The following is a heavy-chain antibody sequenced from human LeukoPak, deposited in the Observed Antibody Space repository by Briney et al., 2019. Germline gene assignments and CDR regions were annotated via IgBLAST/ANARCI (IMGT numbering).Heavy chain of an antibody. CDR3: AGTYYYDSSGFYPEFFQH. J-gene: IGHJ1*01. Sequence: GGSLRLSCAASGFIFDDYGMTWARQAPGKGLEWVSGITWNGGYTGYADSVKGRFTISRDNAKNSLYLQMNSLRAEDTALYYCAGTYYYDSSGFYPEFFQHWGQGTLVIISS. CDR2: ITWNGGYT. V-gene: IGHV3-20*04. D-gene: IGHD3-22*01. CDR1: GFIFDDYG.